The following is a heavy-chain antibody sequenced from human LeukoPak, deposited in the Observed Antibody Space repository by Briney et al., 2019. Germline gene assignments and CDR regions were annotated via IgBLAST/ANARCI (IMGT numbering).Heavy chain of an antibody. D-gene: IGHD3-10*01. J-gene: IGHJ6*02. CDR2: ISSSSSYI. Sequence: PGGSLRLSCAASGFTFSSYSMNWVRQAPGKGLEWVSSISSSSSYIYYADLVKGRFTISRDNAKNSLYLQMNSLRAEDTAVYYCARDEKLLWFGELTYYYGMDVWGQGTTVTVSS. CDR3: ARDEKLLWFGELTYYYGMDV. CDR1: GFTFSSYS. V-gene: IGHV3-21*01.